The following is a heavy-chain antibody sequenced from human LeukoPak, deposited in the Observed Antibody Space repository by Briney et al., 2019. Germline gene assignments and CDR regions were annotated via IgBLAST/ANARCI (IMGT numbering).Heavy chain of an antibody. CDR2: ISGSGDST. CDR3: AKDPHDYGDINFDY. V-gene: IGHV3-23*01. Sequence: GASLRLSCAASGFTVRTYSMHWVRQAPGKGLEWVSAISGSGDSTYYADSVKGRFTISRDNSKNTLYLQMDSLRAEDTAVYYCAKDPHDYGDINFDYWGQGTLVTVSS. CDR1: GFTVRTYS. D-gene: IGHD4-17*01. J-gene: IGHJ4*02.